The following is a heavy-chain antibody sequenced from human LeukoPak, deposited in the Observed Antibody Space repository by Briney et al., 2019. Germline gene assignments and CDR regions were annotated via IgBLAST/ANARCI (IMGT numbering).Heavy chain of an antibody. D-gene: IGHD6-13*01. CDR1: GFTVSSNY. J-gene: IGHJ5*02. Sequence: GGSLRLSCAAPGFTVSSNYMSWVRQAPGKGLEWVSVIYSGGSTYYADSVKGRFTISRDNSKNPLYLQMNSLRAEDTAVYYCAREVTEAAAPNNWFDPWGQGTLVTVSS. CDR2: IYSGGST. V-gene: IGHV3-66*01. CDR3: AREVTEAAAPNNWFDP.